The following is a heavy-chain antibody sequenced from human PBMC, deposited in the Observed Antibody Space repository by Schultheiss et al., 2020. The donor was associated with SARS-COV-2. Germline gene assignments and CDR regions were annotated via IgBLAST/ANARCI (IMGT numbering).Heavy chain of an antibody. D-gene: IGHD3-10*01. CDR1: GGSFSGYY. CDR2: INHSGST. J-gene: IGHJ3*02. CDR3: ARADFGGVIKYGAFDI. V-gene: IGHV4-34*01. Sequence: SETLSLTCAVYGGSFSGYYWSWIRQPPGKGLEWIGEINHSGSTNYNPSLKSRVTISVDTSKNQFSLRLSSVTAADTAVYYCARADFGGVIKYGAFDIWGQGTMVTVSS.